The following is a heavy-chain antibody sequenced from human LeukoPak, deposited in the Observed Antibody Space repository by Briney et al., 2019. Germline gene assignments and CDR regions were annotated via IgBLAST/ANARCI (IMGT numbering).Heavy chain of an antibody. J-gene: IGHJ4*02. V-gene: IGHV4-61*02. D-gene: IGHD2-2*03. CDR2: IYTSGST. CDR1: GGSISSGSYY. CDR3: ASLDIVVVPAALDY. Sequence: PSETLSLTCTVSGGSISSGSYYWSWIRQPAGKGLEWIGRIYTSGSTNYNPSLKSRVTISVDTSKNQFSLKLSSVTAADTAVYYCASLDIVVVPAALDYWGQGTLVTVSS.